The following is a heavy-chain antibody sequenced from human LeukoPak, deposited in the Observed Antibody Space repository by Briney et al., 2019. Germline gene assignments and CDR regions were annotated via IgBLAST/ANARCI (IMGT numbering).Heavy chain of an antibody. CDR2: IYTSGST. CDR3: ARDHRYYDILTGFRYYYYMDV. D-gene: IGHD3-9*01. CDR1: GGSISSGSYY. V-gene: IGHV4-61*02. J-gene: IGHJ6*03. Sequence: SETLSLTCTVSGGSISSGSYYWSWIRQPAGKGLEWIGRIYTSGSTNYNPSLKSRVTISVDTSKNQFSLKLSSVTAADTAVYYCARDHRYYDILTGFRYYYYMDVWGKGTTVTISS.